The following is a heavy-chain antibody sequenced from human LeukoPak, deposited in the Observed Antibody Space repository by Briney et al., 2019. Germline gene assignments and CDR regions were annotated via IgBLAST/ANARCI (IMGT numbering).Heavy chain of an antibody. D-gene: IGHD3-3*01. V-gene: IGHV4-38-2*02. CDR3: ARGGSDFWSGYYRHYYMDV. CDR1: GYSISSGYY. J-gene: IGHJ6*03. Sequence: SETLSLTCIVSGYSISSGYYWGWIRQPPGKGLEWIGSIYHTDATFFNPSLKSRVTLLVDKSKNQFSLKLSSVTAADTAVYYCARGGSDFWSGYYRHYYMDVWGKGTTVTVSS. CDR2: IYHTDAT.